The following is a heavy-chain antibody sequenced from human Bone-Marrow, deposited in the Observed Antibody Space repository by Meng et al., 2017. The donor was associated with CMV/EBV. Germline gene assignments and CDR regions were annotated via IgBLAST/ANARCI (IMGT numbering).Heavy chain of an antibody. Sequence: SISSGGYYWSWIRQHPGKGLEWIGYIYYSGSTYYNPSLKSRVTISVDTSKNQFSLKLSSVTAADTAVYYCARGGVVTYYYYYGMDVWGQGTTVTVSS. CDR1: SISSGGYY. D-gene: IGHD3-3*01. V-gene: IGHV4-31*02. CDR3: ARGGVVTYYYYYGMDV. J-gene: IGHJ6*02. CDR2: IYYSGST.